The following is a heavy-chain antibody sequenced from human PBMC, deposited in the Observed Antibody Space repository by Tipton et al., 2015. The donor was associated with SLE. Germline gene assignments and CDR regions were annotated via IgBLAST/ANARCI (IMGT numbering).Heavy chain of an antibody. Sequence: LRLSCTVSGGSISSGSYYWSWIRQPAGKGLEWIGYIYTSGSTNYNPSLKSRVTISVDTSKNQFSLKLSSVTAAYTAVYYCARSGSYWFDPWVQGTLVTVFS. D-gene: IGHD6-6*01. V-gene: IGHV4-61*09. CDR1: GGSISSGSYY. CDR3: ARSGSYWFDP. J-gene: IGHJ5*02. CDR2: IYTSGST.